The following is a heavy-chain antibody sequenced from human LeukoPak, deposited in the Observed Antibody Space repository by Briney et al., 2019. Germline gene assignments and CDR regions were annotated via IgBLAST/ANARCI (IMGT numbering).Heavy chain of an antibody. CDR1: GYTFTSYY. J-gene: IGHJ4*02. CDR3: ARGLSPRGLDY. V-gene: IGHV1-46*01. Sequence: ASVKVSCKASGYTFTSYYLHWVRQAPGQGLEWMGIINPSAGSTVCAQRFQGRVTVTGDTSTSTVYMELSSLRSEDTAVYYCARGLSPRGLDYWGQGTLVTVSS. D-gene: IGHD4/OR15-4a*01. CDR2: INPSAGST.